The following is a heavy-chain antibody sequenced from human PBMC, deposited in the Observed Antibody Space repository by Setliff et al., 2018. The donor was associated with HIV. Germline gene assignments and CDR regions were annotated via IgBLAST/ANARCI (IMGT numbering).Heavy chain of an antibody. D-gene: IGHD3-10*01. CDR2: IYYTGST. J-gene: IGHJ4*02. Sequence: PSETLSLTCTVSGGSMSSYYWSWIRQPPGKGLAWIGSIYYTGSTDYNPSLMSRVTISLDTPKNQFSLKLNSVIAADTAVYYCARNRVPSSLWGQGTLVTVSS. CDR1: GGSMSSYY. V-gene: IGHV4-59*01. CDR3: ARNRVPSSL.